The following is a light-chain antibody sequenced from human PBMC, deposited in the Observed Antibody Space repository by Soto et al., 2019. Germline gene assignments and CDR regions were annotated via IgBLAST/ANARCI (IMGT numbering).Light chain of an antibody. V-gene: IGKV3-15*01. Sequence: EIVKTQSPATLSVSPGERATLSCRASQTVSSNLAWYQQKPGQAPRLLIHGASTRAAGIPARFSGSGSGTEFALTISSLQSEDFAVYYCQQYNDWPPFTVGPGTRVDIK. CDR3: QQYNDWPPFT. CDR1: QTVSSN. CDR2: GAS. J-gene: IGKJ3*01.